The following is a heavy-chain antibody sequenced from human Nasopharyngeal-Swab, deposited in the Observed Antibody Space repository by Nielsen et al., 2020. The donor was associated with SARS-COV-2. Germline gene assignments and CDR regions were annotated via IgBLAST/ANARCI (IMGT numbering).Heavy chain of an antibody. J-gene: IGHJ6*03. CDR2: IYPGDSDT. CDR3: ARLTRRSGRDVYYYMDV. V-gene: IGHV5-51*01. Sequence: VRQMPGKGLEWMGIIYPGDSDTRYSPSFQGRVTISADKSISTAYLQWSSLKASDTAMYYCARLTRRSGRDVYYYMDVWGKGTTVTVSS. D-gene: IGHD2-15*01.